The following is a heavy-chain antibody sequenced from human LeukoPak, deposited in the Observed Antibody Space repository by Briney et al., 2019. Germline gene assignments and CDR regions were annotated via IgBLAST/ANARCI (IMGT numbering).Heavy chain of an antibody. D-gene: IGHD2-15*01. CDR3: ARALGYCSGGSCYSMDNWFDP. Sequence: ASVKVSCKASGYTFTSYYMHWVRQAPGQGLEWMGIINPSGGSTSYAQKFQGRVTMTRDMSTSTVYMELSSLRSEDTAVYYCARALGYCSGGSCYSMDNWFDPWGQGTLVTVSS. J-gene: IGHJ5*02. CDR2: INPSGGST. V-gene: IGHV1-46*01. CDR1: GYTFTSYY.